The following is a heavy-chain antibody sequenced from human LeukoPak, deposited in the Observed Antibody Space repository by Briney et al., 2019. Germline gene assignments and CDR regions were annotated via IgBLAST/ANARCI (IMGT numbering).Heavy chain of an antibody. V-gene: IGHV3-48*03. CDR2: IDGHGSII. CDR1: GFTFSSYE. CDR3: ARDTPGVIITPDY. J-gene: IGHJ4*02. Sequence: RGSLRLSCAASGFTFSSYEMNWIRQAPGKGLEWVSYIDGHGSIIHYADSVRDRFTISRDNAKNSVSLQMNNLRADDTAVYYCARDTPGVIITPDYWGQGTLVTVSS. D-gene: IGHD3-22*01.